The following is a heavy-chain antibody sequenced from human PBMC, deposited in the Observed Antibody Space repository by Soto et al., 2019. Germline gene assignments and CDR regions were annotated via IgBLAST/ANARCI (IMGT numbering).Heavy chain of an antibody. CDR2: IYNSGST. Sequence: DTLFPTSTVSGVPISNGVYYWSWIRQHSGKALEWIGYIYNSGSTYYNPSLKSRITISANTSKNQFSLKVSSVTAADTAVYYCARSSRSYFEDWGQGTLGTVS. V-gene: IGHV4-31*03. CDR3: ARSSRSYFED. J-gene: IGHJ4*02. CDR1: GVPISNGVYY.